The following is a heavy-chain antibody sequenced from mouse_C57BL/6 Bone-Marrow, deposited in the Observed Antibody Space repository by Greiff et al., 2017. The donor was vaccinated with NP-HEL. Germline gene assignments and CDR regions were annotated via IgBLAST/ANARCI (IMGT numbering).Heavy chain of an antibody. D-gene: IGHD1-1*01. V-gene: IGHV14-4*01. Sequence: VQLQQSGAELVRPGASVKLSCTASGFNIKDDYMHWVKQRPEQGLEWIGWIDPENGDTEYASKFQGKATITADTSSNTAYLPLSSLTSEDTAVYYCTTPPYYYGSSYWYFDVWGTGTTVTVSS. CDR2: IDPENGDT. CDR1: GFNIKDDY. J-gene: IGHJ1*03. CDR3: TTPPYYYGSSYWYFDV.